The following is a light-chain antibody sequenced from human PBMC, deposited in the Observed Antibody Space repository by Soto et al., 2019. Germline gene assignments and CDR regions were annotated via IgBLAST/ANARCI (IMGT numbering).Light chain of an antibody. CDR2: EVS. CDR3: SSYTAGGTI. J-gene: IGLJ1*01. CDR1: SGDVGGYYY. V-gene: IGLV2-14*01. Sequence: QSALTQPASVSGSPGQSITISCTGTSGDVGGYYYVSWYQQLPGKAPKLMISEVSNRPSGVSNRFSGSKSGNTASPTISGLQAEDEADYYCSSYTAGGTIFGTGTKLTVL.